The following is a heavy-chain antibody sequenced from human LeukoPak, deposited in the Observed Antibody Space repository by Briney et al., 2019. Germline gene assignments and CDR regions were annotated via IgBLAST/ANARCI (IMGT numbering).Heavy chain of an antibody. CDR1: GGTFSSYA. V-gene: IGHV1-69*05. CDR2: IIPIFGTA. Sequence: SVKVSCKASGGTFSSYAISWVRQAPGQGLEWMGRIIPIFGTANYAQKFQGRVTITTDESTSTAYMELSSLRSEDTAVYYCATTRGSYYYYYMDVWGKGTTVTISS. D-gene: IGHD5-24*01. CDR3: ATTRGSYYYYYMDV. J-gene: IGHJ6*03.